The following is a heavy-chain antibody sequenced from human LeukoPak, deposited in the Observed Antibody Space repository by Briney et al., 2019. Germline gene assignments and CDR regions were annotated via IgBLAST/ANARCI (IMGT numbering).Heavy chain of an antibody. V-gene: IGHV1-2*02. CDR2: INPKNGGP. CDR3: ARDRGDYWSGYGYFYYYYMDV. Sequence: GASVKVSCKASGYTFTGYYIHWVRQAPGQGLEWMGWINPKNGGPNYAQKFQGRVTLTRDTSISTAYMELRRLKSDDTDVYYCARDRGDYWSGYGYFYYYYMDVWGSGTEVTVSS. J-gene: IGHJ6*03. CDR1: GYTFTGYY. D-gene: IGHD3-3*01.